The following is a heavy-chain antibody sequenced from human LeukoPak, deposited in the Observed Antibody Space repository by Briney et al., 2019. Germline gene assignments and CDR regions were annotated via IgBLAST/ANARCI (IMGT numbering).Heavy chain of an antibody. V-gene: IGHV4-39*01. D-gene: IGHD1-26*01. CDR3: ARHEYSGSYYGLSWFDP. Sequence: SQTLSLTCTVSGGSISSGDYYWSWIRQPPGKGLEWIASIYYSGSTYYNPSPKSRVTISVDTSKNQLSLKLSSLTAADTAVYYCARHEYSGSYYGLSWFDPWGQGTLVTVSS. CDR2: IYYSGST. CDR1: GGSISSGDYY. J-gene: IGHJ5*02.